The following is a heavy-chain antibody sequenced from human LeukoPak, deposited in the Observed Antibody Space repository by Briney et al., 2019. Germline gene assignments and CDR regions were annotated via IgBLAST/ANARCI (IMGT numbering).Heavy chain of an antibody. V-gene: IGHV3-21*01. CDR1: GFTFSSYS. CDR3: ARDRPYDY. J-gene: IGHJ4*02. Sequence: GGSLRLSCAASGFTFSSYSMTWVRQAPGKGLEWVSFISGSSTYINYADAVRGRFTISRDNAKNSLYLQMNSLRAEDTAVYYCARDRPYDYWGQGTLVTVSS. CDR2: ISGSSTYI.